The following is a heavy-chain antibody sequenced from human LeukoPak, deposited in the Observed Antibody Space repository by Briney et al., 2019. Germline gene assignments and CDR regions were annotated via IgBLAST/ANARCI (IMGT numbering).Heavy chain of an antibody. CDR3: ARDAQRGFDYSNSLRY. CDR1: GFTFSHYG. V-gene: IGHV3-33*01. Sequence: GGSLRPSCAASGFTFSHYGMHWVRQAPGKGLEWVAVIWSDGTNQYYADSVKGRFTISRDDSQKTVYLEMNSLRPEDTAMYYCARDAQRGFDYSNSLRYWGQGTLVTVSS. CDR2: IWSDGTNQ. D-gene: IGHD4-11*01. J-gene: IGHJ4*02.